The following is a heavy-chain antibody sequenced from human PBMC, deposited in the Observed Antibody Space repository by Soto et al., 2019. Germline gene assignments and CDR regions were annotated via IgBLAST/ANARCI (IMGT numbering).Heavy chain of an antibody. CDR2: IYPGDSDT. CDR1: GYSFTSYW. D-gene: IGHD6-13*01. CDR3: ARSYSSSWHTHDY. Sequence: PGESLKISCKGSGYSFTSYWIGWERQMPGKGLEWMGIIYPGDSDTRYSPSFQGQVTISADKSISTAYLQWSSLKASDTAMYYCARSYSSSWHTHDYWGQGTLVTVSP. V-gene: IGHV5-51*01. J-gene: IGHJ4*02.